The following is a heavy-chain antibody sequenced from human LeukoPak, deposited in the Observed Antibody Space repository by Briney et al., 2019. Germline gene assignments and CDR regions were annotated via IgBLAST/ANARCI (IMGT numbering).Heavy chain of an antibody. CDR1: GFTFSSYA. D-gene: IGHD6-19*01. J-gene: IGHJ3*02. V-gene: IGHV3-30-3*01. CDR3: ARVRFSSGWYIAFDI. Sequence: RGSLRLSCAASGFTFSSYAMHWVRPAPGKGLEWVAVISYDGSNKYYADSVEGRFTISRDTSKNTLYLQMNSLRAEDTAVYYCARVRFSSGWYIAFDIWGQGTMVTVSS. CDR2: ISYDGSNK.